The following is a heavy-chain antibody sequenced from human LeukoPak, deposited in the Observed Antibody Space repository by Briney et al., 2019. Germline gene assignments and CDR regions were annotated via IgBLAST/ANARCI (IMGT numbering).Heavy chain of an antibody. CDR2: ISSSSSTI. CDR3: ARDLYMTTVTTERY. Sequence: GGSLRLSCAASGFTLSSYSMNWVRQAPGKGLEWVSYISSSSSTIYYADSVKGRFTISRDNAKNSLYLQMNSLRAEDTAVYYCARDLYMTTVTTERYWGQGTLVTVSS. D-gene: IGHD4-17*01. V-gene: IGHV3-48*01. CDR1: GFTLSSYS. J-gene: IGHJ4*02.